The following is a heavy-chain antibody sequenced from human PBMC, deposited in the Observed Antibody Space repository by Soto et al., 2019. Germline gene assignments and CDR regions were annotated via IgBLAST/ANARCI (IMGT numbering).Heavy chain of an antibody. CDR2: ISSRSGVI. J-gene: IGHJ4*02. CDR1: GLTFNSYT. D-gene: IGHD4-4*01. Sequence: EVQLVESGGGLVQPGGSLRLSCAASGLTFNSYTMTWVRQAPGKGLEWVSYISSRSGVIYYADSVKGRFTISRDNAKNSLYLQMNSLRDEDTAVYYCATSVGNREGYSKVEYWGQGTLLTVSS. V-gene: IGHV3-48*02. CDR3: ATSVGNREGYSKVEY.